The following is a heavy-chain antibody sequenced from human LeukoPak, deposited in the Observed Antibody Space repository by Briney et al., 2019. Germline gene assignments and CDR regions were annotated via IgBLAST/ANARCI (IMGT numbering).Heavy chain of an antibody. J-gene: IGHJ6*03. D-gene: IGHD3-16*01. CDR1: GFTFSSYA. CDR3: AQGGGAEDYYYYYMDV. Sequence: GGSLRLSCAASGFTFSSYAMHWVRQAPGKGLEWVAVIRYDGSNKYYADSVKGRFTISRDNSKNTLYLQMNSLRAEDTAVYYCAQGGGAEDYYYYYMDVWGKGTTVTVSS. V-gene: IGHV3-30*04. CDR2: IRYDGSNK.